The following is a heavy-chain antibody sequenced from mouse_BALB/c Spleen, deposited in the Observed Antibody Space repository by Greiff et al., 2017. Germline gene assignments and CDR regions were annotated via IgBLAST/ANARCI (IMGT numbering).Heavy chain of an antibody. V-gene: IGHV5-9-3*01. CDR2: ISSGGSYT. CDR3: ARHLYDYDDLRFAY. J-gene: IGHJ3*01. D-gene: IGHD2-4*01. Sequence: EVMLVESGGGLVKPGGSLKLSCAASGFTFSSYAMSWVRQTPEKRLEWVATISSGGSYTYYPDSVKGRFTISRDNAKNTLYLQMSSLRSEDTAMYYCARHLYDYDDLRFAYWGQGTLVTVSA. CDR1: GFTFSSYA.